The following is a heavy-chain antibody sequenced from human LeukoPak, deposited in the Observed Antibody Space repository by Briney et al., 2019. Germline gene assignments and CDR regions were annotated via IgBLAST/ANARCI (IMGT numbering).Heavy chain of an antibody. CDR2: ISAYNGNT. J-gene: IGHJ4*02. CDR3: ARDYEGYCSSTSCPYFDY. V-gene: IGHV1-18*01. Sequence: ASVKVSCKASGYTFTSYGISRVRQAPGQGLEWMGWISAYNGNTNYAQKLQGRATMTTDTSTSTAYMELRSLRSDDTAVYYCARDYEGYCSSTSCPYFDYWGQGTLVTVSS. CDR1: GYTFTSYG. D-gene: IGHD2-2*01.